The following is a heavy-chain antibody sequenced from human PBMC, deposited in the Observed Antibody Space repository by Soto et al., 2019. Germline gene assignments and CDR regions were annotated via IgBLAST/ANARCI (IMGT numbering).Heavy chain of an antibody. Sequence: XQSLPRPFSVSGASITSTPSYWGWIRQSPGKVLEYIVSMYYSGITFHNPSLKSRDTISVDTSKNQFSLKLSSVTAADTAVYYCARHKGRGALDYWCQGTLVTVS. CDR1: GASITSTPSY. CDR2: MYYSGIT. J-gene: IGHJ4*02. D-gene: IGHD3-10*01. CDR3: ARHKGRGALDY. V-gene: IGHV4-39*01.